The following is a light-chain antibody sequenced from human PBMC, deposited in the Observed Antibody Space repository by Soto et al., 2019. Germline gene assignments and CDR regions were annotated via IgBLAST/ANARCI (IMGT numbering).Light chain of an antibody. V-gene: IGKV3-20*01. CDR2: GAS. Sequence: EIVLTQSPGTLSLSPGERATLSCRASQSVSSSYFAWYQQKPGQPPRLLIYGASSRATGIPDRFSGSGSGTDSTLTISRLEPEDFAVYYCQQYGTSPWTFGQGTKVEIK. CDR1: QSVSSSY. CDR3: QQYGTSPWT. J-gene: IGKJ1*01.